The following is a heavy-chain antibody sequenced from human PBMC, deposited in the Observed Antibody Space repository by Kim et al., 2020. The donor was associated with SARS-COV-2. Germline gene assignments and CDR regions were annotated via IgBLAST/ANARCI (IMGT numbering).Heavy chain of an antibody. Sequence: GGSLRLSCAASGFTFSSYSMNWVRQAPGKGLEWVSSISSSSSYIYYADSVKGRFTISRDNAKNSLYLQMNSLRAEDTAVYYCARDLGSWELVDYWGQGTLVTVSS. J-gene: IGHJ4*02. CDR1: GFTFSSYS. CDR2: ISSSSSYI. D-gene: IGHD1-26*01. V-gene: IGHV3-21*01. CDR3: ARDLGSWELVDY.